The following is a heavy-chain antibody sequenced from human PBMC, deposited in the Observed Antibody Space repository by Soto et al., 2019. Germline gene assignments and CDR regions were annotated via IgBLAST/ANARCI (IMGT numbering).Heavy chain of an antibody. CDR3: ARGLVAARAFDY. J-gene: IGHJ4*02. D-gene: IGHD6-6*01. Sequence: SETLSLTCTVSGGSISSYYWSWIRQPPGKGLEWIGYIYYSGSTNYNPSLKSRVTISVDTSKNQFSLKLSSVTAADTAVYYCARGLVAARAFDYWGQGTLVTVSS. CDR2: IYYSGST. V-gene: IGHV4-59*01. CDR1: GGSISSYY.